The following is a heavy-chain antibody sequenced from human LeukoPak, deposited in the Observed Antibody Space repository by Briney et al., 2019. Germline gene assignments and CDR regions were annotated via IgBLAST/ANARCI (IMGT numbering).Heavy chain of an antibody. J-gene: IGHJ4*02. Sequence: PSETLSLTCTVSGYSISSGYYWGWIRQPPGKGLEWIGSIYHRGSTYYNPSLRSRVTISVDTSKSQFSLKLNSVTAPDTAVYYCARLIGLGEVSPYFDFWGQGRLVTVSS. D-gene: IGHD3-16*02. CDR3: ARLIGLGEVSPYFDF. CDR1: GYSISSGYY. V-gene: IGHV4-38-2*02. CDR2: IYHRGST.